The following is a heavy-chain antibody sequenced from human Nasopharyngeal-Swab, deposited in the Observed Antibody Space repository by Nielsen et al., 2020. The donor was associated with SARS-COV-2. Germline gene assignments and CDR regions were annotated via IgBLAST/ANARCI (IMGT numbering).Heavy chain of an antibody. CDR2: INPNSGGT. Sequence: ASVKASCKASGYTFTGYYMHWVRQAPGQGLEWMGWINPNSGGTNYAQKFQGRVTMTRDTSISTAYMELSRLRSDDTAVYYCARGAAKYYYYGMDVWGQGTTVTVSS. J-gene: IGHJ6*02. V-gene: IGHV1-2*02. CDR1: GYTFTGYY. D-gene: IGHD5-18*01. CDR3: ARGAAKYYYYGMDV.